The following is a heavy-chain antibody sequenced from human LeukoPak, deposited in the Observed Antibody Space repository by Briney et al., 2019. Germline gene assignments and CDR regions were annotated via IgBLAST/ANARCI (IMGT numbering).Heavy chain of an antibody. CDR2: KNPTTGNT. CDR1: GYSFANYD. CDR3: TRGDPSGYYYP. D-gene: IGHD3-22*01. J-gene: IGHJ5*01. V-gene: IGHV1-8*01. Sequence: GASVKVSCKASGYSFANYDVIWVRQATGQGLEWMGWKNPTTGNTGFAQRFQGRVTITTDTSISTAFMELTSLRSEDAAVYYCTRGDPSGYYYPWGQGTLVTVSS.